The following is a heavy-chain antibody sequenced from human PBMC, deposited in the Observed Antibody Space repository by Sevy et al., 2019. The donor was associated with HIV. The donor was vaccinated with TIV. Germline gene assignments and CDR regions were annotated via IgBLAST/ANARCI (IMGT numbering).Heavy chain of an antibody. J-gene: IGHJ3*02. CDR2: IIPSFGTA. Sequence: ASVKVSCKASGGTFSGYAMSWVRQAPGQGLEWMGGIIPSFGTANYAQKFQGRVTITADESTSTAYMELSSLRSEDTAVYYCARDHLGWLRPGDAFDIWGQGTMVTVSS. V-gene: IGHV1-69*13. CDR3: ARDHLGWLRPGDAFDI. D-gene: IGHD5-12*01. CDR1: GGTFSGYA.